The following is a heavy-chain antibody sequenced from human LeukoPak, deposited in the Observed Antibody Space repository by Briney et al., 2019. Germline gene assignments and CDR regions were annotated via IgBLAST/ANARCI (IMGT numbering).Heavy chain of an antibody. CDR2: INAGNGNT. J-gene: IGHJ4*02. CDR1: GYTFTSCA. Sequence: ASVKVSCKASGYTFTSCAMHWVRQAPGQRLEWMGWINAGNGNTKYSQKFQGRVTITRDTSASTAYMELSSLRSEDTAVYYCARRTAVATSGDYWGQGTLVTVSS. V-gene: IGHV1-3*01. CDR3: ARRTAVATSGDY. D-gene: IGHD6-19*01.